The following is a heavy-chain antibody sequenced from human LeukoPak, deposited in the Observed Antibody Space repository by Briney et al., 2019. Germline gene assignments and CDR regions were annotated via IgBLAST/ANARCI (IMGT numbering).Heavy chain of an antibody. D-gene: IGHD2-2*01. Sequence: SGTLSLTCAVSGGSISSSNWWSWVRQPPGKGLEWRGGIYHSGGTNYNPSLTSRVTISVDKSKNQFSLKLSSVTAADPAVYYCSRKYCSNTSCSSAFDIWGQGTMVTVSS. V-gene: IGHV4-4*02. CDR1: GGSISSSNW. CDR2: IYHSGGT. J-gene: IGHJ3*02. CDR3: SRKYCSNTSCSSAFDI.